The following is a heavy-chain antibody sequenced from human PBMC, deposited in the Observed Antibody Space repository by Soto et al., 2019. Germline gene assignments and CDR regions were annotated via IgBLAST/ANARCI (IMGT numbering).Heavy chain of an antibody. J-gene: IGHJ6*02. CDR3: AKGPERERTYYDFTGCQRAPYYNGMDV. D-gene: IGHD3-3*01. CDR2: ISYDVSNK. CDR1: GFTFSSYG. Sequence: GGSLRLSCAASGFTFSSYGMHWVRQAPGKGLEWVAVISYDVSNKYYADSVKGRFTISRDNSKNTLYLQMNSLRAEDTALYYCAKGPERERTYYDFTGCQRAPYYNGMDVWGQGTTVTVSS. V-gene: IGHV3-30*18.